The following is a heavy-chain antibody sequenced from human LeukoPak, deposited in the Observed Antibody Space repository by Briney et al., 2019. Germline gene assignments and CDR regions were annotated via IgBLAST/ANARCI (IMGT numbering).Heavy chain of an antibody. CDR3: ATSSGWRRGEFDY. J-gene: IGHJ4*02. CDR1: GGSFSGYY. V-gene: IGHV4-34*01. D-gene: IGHD6-19*01. Sequence: PSETLSLTCAVYGGSFSGYYWSWIRQPPGKGLEWIGEINHSGSTNYNPSLKSRVTISVDTSKNQFSLKLSSVTAADTAVYYCATSSGWRRGEFDYWGQGTLVTVSS. CDR2: INHSGST.